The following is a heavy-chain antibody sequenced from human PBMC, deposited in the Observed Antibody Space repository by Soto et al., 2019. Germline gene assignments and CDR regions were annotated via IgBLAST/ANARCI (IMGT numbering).Heavy chain of an antibody. CDR3: ARGAAADHDSSGWYDY. CDR2: INHSGST. Sequence: SETLSLTCAVYGGSFSGYYWSWIRQPPGKGLEWIGEINHSGSTNYNPSLKSRVTISVDTSKNQLSLKLSSVTAADTAVYYCARGAAADHDSSGWYDYWGQGTLVTVSS. CDR1: GGSFSGYY. D-gene: IGHD6-19*01. V-gene: IGHV4-34*01. J-gene: IGHJ4*02.